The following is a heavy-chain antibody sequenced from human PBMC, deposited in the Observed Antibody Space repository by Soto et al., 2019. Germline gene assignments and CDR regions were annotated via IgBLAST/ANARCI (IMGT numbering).Heavy chain of an antibody. V-gene: IGHV4-39*01. Sequence: SETLSLTCSVSGSSFRTTKYHWCWIRQPPGKGLEWIANIYYSCXTXXKPSLKSRXTXXXXXXXXQXSXXXXPVTATDTTRYYCVRGLSRGYNYSDSGGQGTLVTISS. CDR1: GSSFRTTKYH. CDR3: VRGLSRGYNYSDS. CDR2: IYYSCXT. D-gene: IGHD6-25*01. J-gene: IGHJ4*02.